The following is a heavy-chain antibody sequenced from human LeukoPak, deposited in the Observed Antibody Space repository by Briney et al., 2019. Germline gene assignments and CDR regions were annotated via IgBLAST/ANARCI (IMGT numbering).Heavy chain of an antibody. CDR2: MTDIGPNT. D-gene: IGHD3-3*01. CDR1: GFTFSSYG. CDR3: AKRLSLRFDAFDI. J-gene: IGHJ3*02. Sequence: GGSLRLSCAASGFTFSSYGMHWVRQVPGKGLEWVSSMTDIGPNTYYAPSVKGRFTISRDTSKNTLYLQMNSLRAEDTAIYYCAKRLSLRFDAFDIWGPGTMVTISS. V-gene: IGHV3-NL1*01.